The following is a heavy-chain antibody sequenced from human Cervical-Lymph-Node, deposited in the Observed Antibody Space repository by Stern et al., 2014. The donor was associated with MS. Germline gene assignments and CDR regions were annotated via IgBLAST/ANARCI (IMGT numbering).Heavy chain of an antibody. CDR2: ITWHSTSV. Sequence: VQLVESGGGIVQPGRSLRLSCTASGFAFDDFAMHWVRQVPGQGLEWVAAITWHSTSVEYADSVKGRFTISRDNAKNSLYLQMDSLRPEDSALYYCAKDIEPILVTGVTHYFDYWGQGTLVTVSS. CDR3: AKDIEPILVTGVTHYFDY. V-gene: IGHV3-9*01. CDR1: GFAFDDFA. D-gene: IGHD3-9*01. J-gene: IGHJ4*02.